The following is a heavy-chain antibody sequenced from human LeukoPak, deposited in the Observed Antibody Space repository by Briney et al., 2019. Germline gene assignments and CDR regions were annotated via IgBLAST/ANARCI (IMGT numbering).Heavy chain of an antibody. Sequence: GGSLRLSCAASGFTFSSYWMSWVRQAPGKGLMWVSQINSDGSATSCADPVKGRCTISRDNAKNMLYLEMNSLGVEDTAVYFCTRDHGLDVWGQGTTVTVSS. CDR1: GFTFSSYW. J-gene: IGHJ6*02. CDR3: TRDHGLDV. V-gene: IGHV3-74*01. CDR2: INSDGSAT.